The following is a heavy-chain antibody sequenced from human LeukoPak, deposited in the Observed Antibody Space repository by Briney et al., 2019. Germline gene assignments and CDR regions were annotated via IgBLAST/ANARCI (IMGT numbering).Heavy chain of an antibody. CDR1: GDSISSGGYY. D-gene: IGHD1-26*01. CDR3: ARNGIVGAETAFDI. V-gene: IGHV4-30-4*08. CDR2: IYYSGST. Sequence: SQTLSLTCTVSGDSISSGGYYWSWIRQPPGKGLEWIGYIYYSGSTYYNPSLKSRVTISVDTSKNQFSLKLSSVTAADTAVYYCARNGIVGAETAFDIWGQGTMVTVSS. J-gene: IGHJ3*02.